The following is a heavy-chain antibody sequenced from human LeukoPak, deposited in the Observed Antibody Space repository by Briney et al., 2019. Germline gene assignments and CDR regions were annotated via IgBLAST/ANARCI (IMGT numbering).Heavy chain of an antibody. Sequence: GGSLRLSCAASGFTFSSYAMHGVRQAPGKGLEWVAVISYDGSNKYYADSVKGRFTISRDNSKNTLYLQMNSLRAEDTAVYYCARGNPYDFWSGYYLYYYYGMDVWGQGTTVTVSS. CDR2: ISYDGSNK. V-gene: IGHV3-30-3*01. J-gene: IGHJ6*02. CDR3: ARGNPYDFWSGYYLYYYYGMDV. D-gene: IGHD3-3*01. CDR1: GFTFSSYA.